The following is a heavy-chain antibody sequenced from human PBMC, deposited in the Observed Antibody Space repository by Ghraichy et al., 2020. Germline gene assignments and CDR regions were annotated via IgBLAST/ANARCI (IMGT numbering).Heavy chain of an antibody. CDR3: AKDRLFCSGGSCYPYYFDY. J-gene: IGHJ4*02. CDR1: GFTFSSYA. D-gene: IGHD2-15*01. V-gene: IGHV3-23*01. CDR2: ISGSGGST. Sequence: LSLTCAASGFTFSSYAMSWVRQAPGKGLEWVSAISGSGGSTYYADSVKGRFTISRDNSKNTLYLQMNSLRAEDTAVYYCAKDRLFCSGGSCYPYYFDYWGQGTLVTVSS.